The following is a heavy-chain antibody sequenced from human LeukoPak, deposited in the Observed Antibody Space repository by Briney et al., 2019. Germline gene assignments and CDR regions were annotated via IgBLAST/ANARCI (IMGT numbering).Heavy chain of an antibody. CDR3: ARARGKTTTLDY. V-gene: IGHV4-61*01. D-gene: IGHD2/OR15-2a*01. J-gene: IGHJ4*02. Sequence: SETLSLTCTVSGVSVSSGSYYWSWIRQPPGKGLEWIGYIYYSGSTNYNPSLKSRVTISVDTSKNQFSLKLSSVTAADTAVYYCARARGKTTTLDYWGQGTLVTVSS. CDR2: IYYSGST. CDR1: GVSVSSGSYY.